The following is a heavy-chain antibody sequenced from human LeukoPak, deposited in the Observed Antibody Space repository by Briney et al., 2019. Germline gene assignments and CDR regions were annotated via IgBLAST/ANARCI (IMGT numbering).Heavy chain of an antibody. CDR3: VSGFLQWLY. D-gene: IGHD3-3*01. J-gene: IGHJ4*02. Sequence: GGSLRLSCAASGVSFSSYWMSWVRQAPGKGLEWVANINPDGSNMLYVDSVKGRFTISRDNAKNSLYLQMNNLRAEDTAVYFCVSGFLQWLYWGQGTLVTVSS. V-gene: IGHV3-7*01. CDR1: GVSFSSYW. CDR2: INPDGSNM.